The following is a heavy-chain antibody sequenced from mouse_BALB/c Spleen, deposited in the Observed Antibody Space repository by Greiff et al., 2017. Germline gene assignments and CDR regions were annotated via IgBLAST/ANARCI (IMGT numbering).Heavy chain of an antibody. V-gene: IGHV1-63*02. Sequence: QVQLQQSGAELVRPGTSVKISCKASGYTFTNYWLGWVKQRPGHGLEWIGDIYPGGGYTNYNEKFKGKATLTADTSSSTAYMQLSSLTSEDSAVYFCASKGLLRGLFDYWGQGTTLTVSS. D-gene: IGHD1-1*01. CDR3: ASKGLLRGLFDY. CDR1: GYTFTNYW. CDR2: IYPGGGYT. J-gene: IGHJ2*01.